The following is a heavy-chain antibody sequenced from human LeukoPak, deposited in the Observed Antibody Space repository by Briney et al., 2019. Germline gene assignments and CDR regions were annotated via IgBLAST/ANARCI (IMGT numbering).Heavy chain of an antibody. CDR2: INWNGGRT. V-gene: IGHV3-20*04. CDR1: GFTFDDYG. Sequence: GGSLRLSCAASGFTFDDYGMSWVRQVQGNGLKWVPGINWNGGRTGYADSVKGRFTISRDNAKNSLYLKMNSLRAEDTALYYCARFLWSNYNQLDYWGQGTLVTVTS. J-gene: IGHJ4*02. CDR3: ARFLWSNYNQLDY. D-gene: IGHD3-10*01.